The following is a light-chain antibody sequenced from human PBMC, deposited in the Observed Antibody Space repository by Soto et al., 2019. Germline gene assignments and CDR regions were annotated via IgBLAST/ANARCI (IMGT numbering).Light chain of an antibody. CDR3: QHYNSYLT. CDR2: KAS. J-gene: IGKJ1*01. V-gene: IGKV1-5*03. CDR1: QTISSW. Sequence: DIQMTQSPSTLSGSVGDRVTITCRASQTISSWLAWYQQQPGKAPKLLIYKASTLESGVPSRFSGSGSGTEFTLTISSLKPDDFATDYCQHYNSYLTFGQGTKVDIK.